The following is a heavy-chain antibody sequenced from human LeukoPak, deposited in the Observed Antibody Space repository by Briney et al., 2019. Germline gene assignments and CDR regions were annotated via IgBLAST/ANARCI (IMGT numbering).Heavy chain of an antibody. V-gene: IGHV1-8*01. Sequence: GASVKVSCKASGYTFTSYDINWVRQATGQGLEWMGWMNPNSGNTGYAQKFQGRVTMTRNTSISTAYMELSSLRSEDTAVYYCARNLHYYDSSGYYYYYGMDVWGQGTTVTVSS. CDR1: GYTFTSYD. CDR3: ARNLHYYDSSGYYYYYGMDV. J-gene: IGHJ6*02. CDR2: MNPNSGNT. D-gene: IGHD3-22*01.